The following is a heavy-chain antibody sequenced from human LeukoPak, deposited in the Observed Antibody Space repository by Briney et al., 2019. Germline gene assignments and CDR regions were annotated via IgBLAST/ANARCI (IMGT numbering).Heavy chain of an antibody. J-gene: IGHJ4*02. Sequence: PSETLSLTCTVSGGSISSYYWSWIRQPPGKGLEWIGYVYYSGSTEYNPSLGSRVTISLEMSKHQFSLNVTSVTAADTAVYYCATNTGTVFDYWGQGALVTVSS. D-gene: IGHD7-27*01. V-gene: IGHV4-59*01. CDR2: VYYSGST. CDR1: GGSISSYY. CDR3: ATNTGTVFDY.